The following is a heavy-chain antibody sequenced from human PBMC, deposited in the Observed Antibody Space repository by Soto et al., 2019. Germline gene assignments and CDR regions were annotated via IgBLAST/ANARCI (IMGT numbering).Heavy chain of an antibody. CDR3: ARGLGRDGYNLIDY. J-gene: IGHJ4*02. CDR2: INHSGST. Sequence: QVQLQQWGAGLLKPSETLSLTCAVYGGSFSGYYWSWIRQPPGKGLEWIGEINHSGSTNYNPSLKSRVTISVDTSKNQFSLKLSSVTAADTAVYCCARGLGRDGYNLIDYWGQGTLVTVSS. CDR1: GGSFSGYY. D-gene: IGHD5-12*01. V-gene: IGHV4-34*01.